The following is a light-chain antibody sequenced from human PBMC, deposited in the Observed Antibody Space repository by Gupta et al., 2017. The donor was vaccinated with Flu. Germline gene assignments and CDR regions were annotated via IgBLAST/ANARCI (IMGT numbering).Light chain of an antibody. J-gene: IGKJ1*01. Sequence: EIVLTQSPATLSLSPGERATLSCRASQSVSSYLAWYQQKPGQAPRLLIYDASNRATGITASFSGSGEGKDFTLTSNSRENEDFAVYYVQQRSNLKTFGQGTKVEIK. V-gene: IGKV3-11*01. CDR2: DAS. CDR3: QQRSNLKT. CDR1: QSVSSY.